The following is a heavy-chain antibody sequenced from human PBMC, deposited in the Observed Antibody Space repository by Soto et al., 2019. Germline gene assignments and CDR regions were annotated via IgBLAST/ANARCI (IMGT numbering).Heavy chain of an antibody. V-gene: IGHV4-39*01. CDR1: GGSISSSSYY. CDR2: IYYSGST. Sequence: TLSLTCTVSGGSISSSSYYWGWIRQPPGKGLEWIGSIYYSGSTYYNPSLKSRVTISVDTSKNQFSLKLSSVTAADTAVYYCARSPRIAAAGIRGWFDPWGQGTLVTVSS. J-gene: IGHJ5*02. CDR3: ARSPRIAAAGIRGWFDP. D-gene: IGHD6-13*01.